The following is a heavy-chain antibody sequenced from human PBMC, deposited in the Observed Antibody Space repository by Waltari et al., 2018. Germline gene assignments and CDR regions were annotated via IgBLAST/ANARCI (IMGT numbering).Heavy chain of an antibody. D-gene: IGHD6-19*01. CDR3: ARVPWLVGGVDY. CDR1: GYTFTGYY. J-gene: IGHJ4*02. V-gene: IGHV1-2*02. CDR2: INPNSGGT. Sequence: QVQLVQSGAEVKKRGASVKVSCTASGYTFTGYYMHWVQQAPGQGLEWMGWINPNSGGTNYAQKWQGRVTMTRDTSISTAYMELSRLRSDDTAVYYCARVPWLVGGVDYWGQGTLVTVSS.